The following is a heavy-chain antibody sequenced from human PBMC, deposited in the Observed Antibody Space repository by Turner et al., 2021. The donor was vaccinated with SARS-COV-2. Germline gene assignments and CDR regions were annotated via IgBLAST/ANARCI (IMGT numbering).Heavy chain of an antibody. CDR3: ARRGRASRFSLDY. Sequence: QLQLQESGPGLVKPSATLSLTCPVSGGSVSSSDHYWDWVRQPPGKGLDWTGSIHYSGTTYDNPSLKSRVTISVDKSKNQFSLNWTSVTAADTAVYFCARRGRASRFSLDYWGQGRLVTVSS. CDR1: GGSVSSSDHY. CDR2: IHYSGTT. D-gene: IGHD3-16*02. V-gene: IGHV4-39*01. J-gene: IGHJ4*02.